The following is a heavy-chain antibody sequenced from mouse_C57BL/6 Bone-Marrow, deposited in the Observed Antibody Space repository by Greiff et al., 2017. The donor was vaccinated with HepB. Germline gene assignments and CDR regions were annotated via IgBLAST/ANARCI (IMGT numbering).Heavy chain of an antibody. J-gene: IGHJ1*03. Sequence: EVKLMESGEGLVKPGGSLKLSCAASGFTFSSYAMSWVRQTPEKRLEWVAYISSGGDYIYYADTVKGRFTISRDNARNTLYLQMSSLKSEDTAMYYCTIYYGSSYSHWYFDVWGTGTTVTVSS. CDR3: TIYYGSSYSHWYFDV. CDR1: GFTFSSYA. D-gene: IGHD1-1*01. V-gene: IGHV5-9-1*02. CDR2: ISSGGDYI.